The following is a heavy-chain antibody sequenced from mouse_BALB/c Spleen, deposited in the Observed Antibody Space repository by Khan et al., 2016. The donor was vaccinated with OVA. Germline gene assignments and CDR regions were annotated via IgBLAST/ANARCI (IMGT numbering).Heavy chain of an antibody. CDR3: AGFEASYYSMDY. CDR1: GFSLTSYG. V-gene: IGHV2-3*01. Sequence: QVQLKESGPGLVAPSQSLSITCTVSGFSLTSYGVSWVRQPPGKGLEWLGVICGDGSINYHSNLIYRLGIIKENSNSQVFLQLSSLQTEDTATYYCAGFEASYYSMDYWGQGTSVTVSS. J-gene: IGHJ4*01. CDR2: ICGDGSI. D-gene: IGHD6-1*01.